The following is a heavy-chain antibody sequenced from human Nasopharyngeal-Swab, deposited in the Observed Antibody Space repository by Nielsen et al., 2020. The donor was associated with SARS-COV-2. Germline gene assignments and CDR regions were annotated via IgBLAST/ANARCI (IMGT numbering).Heavy chain of an antibody. Sequence: GGSLRLSCAASGFTFSGYWMHWVRQAPGKGLEWVGRINVKTDGGTTDYAAPVKGRFIISRDDSKNTLYLQMNSLKTEDTAVYYCTTLDDNSGYFGQWGQGTLVTVSS. CDR1: GFTFSGYW. CDR3: TTLDDNSGYFGQ. J-gene: IGHJ4*02. CDR2: INVKTDGGTT. V-gene: IGHV3-15*01. D-gene: IGHD3-22*01.